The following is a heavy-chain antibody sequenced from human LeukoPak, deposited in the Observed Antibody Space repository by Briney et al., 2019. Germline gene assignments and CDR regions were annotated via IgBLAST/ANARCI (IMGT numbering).Heavy chain of an antibody. V-gene: IGHV3-21*06. CDR3: ARDTTVCDAFDI. CDR2: VSGTSEYI. D-gene: IGHD4-17*01. Sequence: GGSLRLPCAASGFSFSTYSMIWVRQAPGKGLEWVSSVSGTSEYIYYADSVRGRFTISRDNAKNTVYLQMNSLRAEDTAVYYCARDTTVCDAFDIWGQGTMVTVSS. CDR1: GFSFSTYS. J-gene: IGHJ3*02.